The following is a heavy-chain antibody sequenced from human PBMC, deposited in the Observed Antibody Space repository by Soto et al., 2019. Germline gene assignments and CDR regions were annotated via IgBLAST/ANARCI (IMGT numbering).Heavy chain of an antibody. V-gene: IGHV3-30*18. CDR3: AKGVVAARRNYYYGMDV. CDR1: GFTFSSYG. J-gene: IGHJ6*02. CDR2: ISYDGSNK. Sequence: PGGSLRLSCAASGFTFSSYGMHWVRQAPGKGLEWVAVISYDGSNKYYADSVKGRFTISRDNSKNTLYLQMNSLRAGDTAVYYCAKGVVAARRNYYYGMDVWGQGTTVTVSS. D-gene: IGHD6-6*01.